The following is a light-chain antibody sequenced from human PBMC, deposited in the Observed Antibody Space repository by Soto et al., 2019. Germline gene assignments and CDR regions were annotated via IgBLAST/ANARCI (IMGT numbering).Light chain of an antibody. V-gene: IGLV2-23*01. CDR1: TSDVGGYNL. CDR3: CSYASSSSYV. CDR2: EGT. J-gene: IGLJ1*01. Sequence: QSALTQPPSVSGSPGQSITISCSGTTSDVGGYNLVSWYQQHTAKAPKLLIYEGTQRPSGVSSRFSGSKSGNTASLTISGLQDEDEADYYCCSYASSSSYVFGTGTKVTVL.